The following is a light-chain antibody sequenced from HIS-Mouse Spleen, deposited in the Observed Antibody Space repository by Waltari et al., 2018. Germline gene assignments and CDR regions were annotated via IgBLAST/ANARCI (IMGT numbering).Light chain of an antibody. CDR1: SSDVGIYNL. V-gene: IGLV2-23*01. J-gene: IGLJ3*02. CDR2: EGS. CDR3: CSYAGSSTWV. Sequence: QSALTQPASVSGSPGQSITLSCTGTSSDVGIYNLFSWYQQHPGKAPKLMIYEGSKRPSGVSNRFSGSKSGNTASLTISGLQAEDEADYYCCSYAGSSTWVFGGGTKLTVL.